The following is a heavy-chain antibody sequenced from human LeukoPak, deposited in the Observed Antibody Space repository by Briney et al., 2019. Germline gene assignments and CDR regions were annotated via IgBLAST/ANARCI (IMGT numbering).Heavy chain of an antibody. J-gene: IGHJ6*03. V-gene: IGHV4-59*08. CDR2: IYYSGST. CDR3: ARHPITSYYYYYYMDV. Sequence: SETLSLTCTASGGSISSYYWSWIRQPPGKGLEWIGYIYYSGSTNYNPSLKSRVTISVDTSKNQFSPKLSSVTAADTAVYYCARHPITSYYYYYYMDVWGKGTTVTVSS. CDR1: GGSISSYY. D-gene: IGHD2-2*01.